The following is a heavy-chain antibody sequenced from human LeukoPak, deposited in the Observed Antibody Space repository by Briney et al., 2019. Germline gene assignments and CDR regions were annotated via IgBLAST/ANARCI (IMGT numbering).Heavy chain of an antibody. CDR3: ARQAGVT. J-gene: IGHJ5*02. Sequence: AGGSLRLSCAVSGFSINNYWMIWYRQAPGQGLECVAHIKGDASEKHYVDSVKGRFTISRDNAENSLYLQMNSLRAEDTAVYYCARQAGVTWGQGTLVTVSS. V-gene: IGHV3-7*01. D-gene: IGHD6-19*01. CDR2: IKGDASEK. CDR1: GFSINNYW.